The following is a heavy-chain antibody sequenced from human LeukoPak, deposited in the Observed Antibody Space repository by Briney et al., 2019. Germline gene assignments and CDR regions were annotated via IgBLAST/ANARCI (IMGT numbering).Heavy chain of an antibody. V-gene: IGHV3-21*01. CDR1: GFTFSSYS. CDR3: ARGYSSGWYYFDY. J-gene: IGHJ4*02. Sequence: GGSLRLSCAASGFTFSSYSMNWVRQAPGKGLEWVSSISSSSSYIYYADTVKGRFTISRDNAKNSLYLQMNSLRAEDTAVYYCARGYSSGWYYFDYWGQGTLVTVSS. D-gene: IGHD6-19*01. CDR2: ISSSSSYI.